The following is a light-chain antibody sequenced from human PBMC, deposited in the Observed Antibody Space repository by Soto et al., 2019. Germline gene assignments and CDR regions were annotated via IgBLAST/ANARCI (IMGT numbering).Light chain of an antibody. CDR2: KAS. V-gene: IGKV1-5*03. J-gene: IGKJ2*01. Sequence: DIQMTQSPSTLSASVGDRVNITCRASQSISSWLAWYQQKPGKAPKLLNYKASSLESGVPSRFSGSGSGTESTLTISSLQPYDFATYYCQQYNSYLYTFGQGTKVDIK. CDR1: QSISSW. CDR3: QQYNSYLYT.